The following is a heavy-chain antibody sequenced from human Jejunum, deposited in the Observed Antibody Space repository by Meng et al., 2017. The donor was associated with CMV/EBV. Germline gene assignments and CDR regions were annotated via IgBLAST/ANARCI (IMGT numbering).Heavy chain of an antibody. CDR3: ARSPPTRRYYYDSSGYQPAPSYYYYGMDV. D-gene: IGHD3-22*01. Sequence: APGKGLEWVANIKQDGSEKYYVDSVKGRFTISRDNAKNSLYLQMNSLRAEDTAVYYCARSPPTRRYYYDSSGYQPAPSYYYYGMDVWGQGTTVTVSS. CDR2: IKQDGSEK. V-gene: IGHV3-7*01. J-gene: IGHJ6*02.